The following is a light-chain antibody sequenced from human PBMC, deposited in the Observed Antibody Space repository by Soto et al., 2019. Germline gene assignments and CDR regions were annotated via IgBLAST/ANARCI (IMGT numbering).Light chain of an antibody. CDR2: GAS. Sequence: EIVLTQSPGTLSLSPGERATLSCRASQSVNSRFLAWYQQKPGQAPRLLMYGASTRATGIPDRFSGSGSGADFTLTISRLGPEDFAVYYCQQYRSSPPMYTFGQGTKLEIK. J-gene: IGKJ2*01. V-gene: IGKV3-20*01. CDR1: QSVNSRF. CDR3: QQYRSSPPMYT.